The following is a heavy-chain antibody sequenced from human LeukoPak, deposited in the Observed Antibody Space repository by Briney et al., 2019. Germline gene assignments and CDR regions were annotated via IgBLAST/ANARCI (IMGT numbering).Heavy chain of an antibody. CDR1: GFTFSSYW. V-gene: IGHV3-7*01. CDR3: ARAVAGTLFAFDI. D-gene: IGHD6-19*01. J-gene: IGHJ3*02. Sequence: GGSPRLSCAASGFTFSSYWMSWVRQAPGKGLEWVANIKQDGSEKYYVDSVKGRFTISRDNAKNSLYLQMNSLRAEDTAVYYCARAVAGTLFAFDIWGQGTMVTVSS. CDR2: IKQDGSEK.